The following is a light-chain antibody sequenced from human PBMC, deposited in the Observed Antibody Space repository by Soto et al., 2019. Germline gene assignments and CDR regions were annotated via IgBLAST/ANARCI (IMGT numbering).Light chain of an antibody. CDR2: DTS. Sequence: QAVVTQEPSLTVSPGGTVTLTCGSSTGAVTSNHHPYRFQQKAGQAPRTLIYDTSNKHSWTPARFSGSLLEDKAALTLSGAQPEDEAQYCCLLCYTAARVFGGGSKVAVL. V-gene: IGLV7-46*01. J-gene: IGLJ2*01. CDR3: LLCYTAARV. CDR1: TGAVTSNHH.